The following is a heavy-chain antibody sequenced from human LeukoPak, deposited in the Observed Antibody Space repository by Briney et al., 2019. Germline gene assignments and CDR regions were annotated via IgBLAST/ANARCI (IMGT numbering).Heavy chain of an antibody. CDR2: IYHSGST. Sequence: SETLSLACTVSGYSISSGYYWGWIRQPPGKGLEWIGSIYHSGSTYYNPSLKSRVTISVDTSKNQFSLKLSSVTAADTAVYYCARDVRDYGGNSGFDYWGQGTLVTVSS. D-gene: IGHD4-23*01. V-gene: IGHV4-38-2*02. CDR3: ARDVRDYGGNSGFDY. J-gene: IGHJ4*02. CDR1: GYSISSGYY.